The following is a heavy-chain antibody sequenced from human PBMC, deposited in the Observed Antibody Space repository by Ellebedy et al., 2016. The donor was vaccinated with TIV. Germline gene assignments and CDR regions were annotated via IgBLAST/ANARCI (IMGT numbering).Heavy chain of an antibody. CDR2: IKRDGNDK. CDR3: ARSGVPNRDDIWFDP. J-gene: IGHJ5*02. V-gene: IGHV3-7*03. CDR1: GFTFSTFW. Sequence: GESLKISCAASGFTFSTFWMSWVRQAPGRGLEWVASIKRDGNDKRYVESVEGRFTISRDNGQNSVSLQMNSLRAEDTAVYYCARSGVPNRDDIWFDPWGQGTLVTVSS. D-gene: IGHD1-26*01.